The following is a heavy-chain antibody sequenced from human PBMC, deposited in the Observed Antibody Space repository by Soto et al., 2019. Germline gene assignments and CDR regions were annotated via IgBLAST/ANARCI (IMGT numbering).Heavy chain of an antibody. CDR1: GFSLSTDGVG. V-gene: IGHV2-5*02. Sequence: QITLKESGPPLVKPTQTLTLTCTFSGFSLSTDGVGVGWIRQPPGKALEWLALIYWDDDQRYSPSLKTRLTITKDTSKNQVVLTMTNMDPVDTATYYCAHAYGGTSWPNDAFDVWGQGTMVTVSS. CDR3: AHAYGGTSWPNDAFDV. CDR2: IYWDDDQ. D-gene: IGHD2-2*01. J-gene: IGHJ3*01.